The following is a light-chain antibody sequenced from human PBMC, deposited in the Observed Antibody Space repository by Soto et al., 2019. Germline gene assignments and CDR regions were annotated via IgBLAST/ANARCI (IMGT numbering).Light chain of an antibody. CDR1: SSNIGGNS. CDR3: VSWDSSLSAYV. CDR2: DDN. J-gene: IGLJ1*01. V-gene: IGLV1-51*01. Sequence: QSVLTQPPSVSAAPGQKLTISCSGSSSNIGGNSVSWYQLLPVTAHKLLIYDDNRRPSGIPDRFSGSKSGTSATLGITGFQTGDEADYYCVSWDSSLSAYVFGTGTKVTVL.